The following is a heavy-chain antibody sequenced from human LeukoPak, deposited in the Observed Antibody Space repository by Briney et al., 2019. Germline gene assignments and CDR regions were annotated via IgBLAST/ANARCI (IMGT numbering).Heavy chain of an antibody. V-gene: IGHV3-23*01. CDR3: ARGVAGTSDGVDY. CDR1: GFTFSTYA. D-gene: IGHD6-19*01. J-gene: IGHJ4*02. Sequence: GGSLRLSCAASGFTFSTYAMSWVRQAPGKGLEWVSAISSSGGSTYYADSVKGRFTISRDNSKNTLYLQMNSLRAEDTAVYYCARGVAGTSDGVDYWGQGTLVTVSS. CDR2: ISSSGGST.